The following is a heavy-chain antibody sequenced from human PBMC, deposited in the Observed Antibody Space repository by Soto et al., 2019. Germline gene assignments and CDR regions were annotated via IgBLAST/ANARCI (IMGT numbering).Heavy chain of an antibody. D-gene: IGHD3-9*01. J-gene: IGHJ6*03. CDR1: GFTFSSYS. V-gene: IGHV3-48*01. CDR2: ISSSSSTI. Sequence: EVQLVESGGGLVQPGGSLRLSCAASGFTFSSYSMNWVRQAPGKGLEWVSYISSSSSTIYYADSVKGRFTISRDNAKNSLYLQMNSLRAEDTAVYYCATDGVLRYFVHDSYSYYYMDVWGKGTTVTVSS. CDR3: ATDGVLRYFVHDSYSYYYMDV.